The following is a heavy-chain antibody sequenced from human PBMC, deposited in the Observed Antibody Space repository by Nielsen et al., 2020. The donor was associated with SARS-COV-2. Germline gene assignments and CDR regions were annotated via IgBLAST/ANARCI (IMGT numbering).Heavy chain of an antibody. D-gene: IGHD6-6*01. CDR1: GGPISSSSYY. Sequence: SETLSPTCTVPGGPISSSSYYWGWIRQPPGKGLEWIGSIYYIGSTYYNPSLKSRVTISVDTSKNQFSLKLSSVTAADTAVYYCATRGGIAARLLSGGFDYWGQGTLVTVSS. CDR3: ATRGGIAARLLSGGFDY. V-gene: IGHV4-39*01. J-gene: IGHJ4*02. CDR2: IYYIGST.